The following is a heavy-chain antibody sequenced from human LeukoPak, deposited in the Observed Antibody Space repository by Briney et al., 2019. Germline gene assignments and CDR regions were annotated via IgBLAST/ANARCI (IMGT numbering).Heavy chain of an antibody. J-gene: IGHJ3*02. CDR3: AICFLGRAFDI. CDR1: GYSISSGYY. V-gene: IGHV4-38-2*01. Sequence: SETLSLTCAVSGYSISSGYYWGWIRQPPGKGLEWIGSIYHSGSTYYNPSLKSRVTISVDTSKNQFSLKLSSVTAADTAVYYCAICFLGRAFDIWGQGTMVTVSS. D-gene: IGHD3-3*01. CDR2: IYHSGST.